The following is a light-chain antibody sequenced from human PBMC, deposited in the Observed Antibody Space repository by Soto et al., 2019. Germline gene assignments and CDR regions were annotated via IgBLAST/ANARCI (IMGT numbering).Light chain of an antibody. V-gene: IGLV1-44*01. CDR1: SSNIGSNT. Sequence: QSVLTQPPSASGTPGQRVTISCSGSSSNIGSNTVNWYQQLPGTAPKLLIYSNNQRPSGVPDRISGSKSGTSASLAISGIQSEDEADYYCAAWDDSLNGPYVFGTGTKVTVL. CDR2: SNN. CDR3: AAWDDSLNGPYV. J-gene: IGLJ1*01.